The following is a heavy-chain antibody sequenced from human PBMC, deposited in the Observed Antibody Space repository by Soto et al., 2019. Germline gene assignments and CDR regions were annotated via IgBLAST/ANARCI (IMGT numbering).Heavy chain of an antibody. CDR2: ISYDGSNK. CDR3: ARDFGSGSYYIGQYGMDV. J-gene: IGHJ6*02. D-gene: IGHD3-10*01. V-gene: IGHV3-30-3*01. CDR1: GFTFSSYA. Sequence: QVQLVESGGGVVQPGRSLRLSCAASGFTFSSYAMHWVRQAPGKGLEWVAVISYDGSNKYYADSVKGRFTISRDNSKNTLYLQMNSVRAEDTAVYYCARDFGSGSYYIGQYGMDVWGQGTTVTVSS.